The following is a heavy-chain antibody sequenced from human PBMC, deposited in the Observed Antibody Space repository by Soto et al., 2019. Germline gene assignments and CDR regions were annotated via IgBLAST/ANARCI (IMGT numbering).Heavy chain of an antibody. D-gene: IGHD3-22*01. Sequence: GASVKVSCKASGYTFTSYGISWVRQAPGQGLEWMGWISAYNGNTNYAQKLQGRVTMTTDTSTSTAYMELRSLRSDDTAVYYCARDTTRYYDSSGPTDYWGQGTLVTVSS. V-gene: IGHV1-18*01. J-gene: IGHJ4*02. CDR2: ISAYNGNT. CDR3: ARDTTRYYDSSGPTDY. CDR1: GYTFTSYG.